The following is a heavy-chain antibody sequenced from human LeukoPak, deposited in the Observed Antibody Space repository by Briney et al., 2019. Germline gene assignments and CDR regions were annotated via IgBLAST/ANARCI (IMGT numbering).Heavy chain of an antibody. Sequence: SETLSLTCTVSGGSISSSSYYWGWIRQPPGKGLEWIGSIYYSGSTYYNPSLKSRVTISVDTSKNQFSLKLSSVTAADTAVYYCARSGSSGKVDYWGQGTLVTVSS. D-gene: IGHD3-10*01. V-gene: IGHV4-39*01. CDR2: IYYSGST. CDR3: ARSGSSGKVDY. CDR1: GGSISSSSYY. J-gene: IGHJ4*02.